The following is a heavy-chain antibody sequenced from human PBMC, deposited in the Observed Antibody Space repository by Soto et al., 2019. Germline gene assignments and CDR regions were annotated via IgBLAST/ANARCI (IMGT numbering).Heavy chain of an antibody. V-gene: IGHV4-59*01. CDR1: GGSISSYY. J-gene: IGHJ6*02. CDR3: ARGGVSSSWYYYYGMDV. D-gene: IGHD6-13*01. Sequence: QVQLQESGPGLVKPSETLSLTCTVSGGSISSYYWSWIRQPPGKGLEWIGYIYYSGSTNYNPSLKSRGTISVDSSKNHFALKLSSVTAADTAVYYCARGGVSSSWYYYYGMDVWGQGTTVTVSS. CDR2: IYYSGST.